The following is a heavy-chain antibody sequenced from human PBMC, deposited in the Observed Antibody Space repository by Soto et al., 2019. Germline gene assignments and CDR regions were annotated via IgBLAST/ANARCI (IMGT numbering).Heavy chain of an antibody. D-gene: IGHD3-22*01. CDR2: ISYDGSNK. J-gene: IGHJ4*02. V-gene: IGHV3-30*18. CDR3: AKHNSYDSSGYYTTPYY. CDR1: GFTFSSYG. Sequence: QVQLVESGGGVVQPGRSLRLSCAASGFTFSSYGMHWVRQAPGKGLEWVAVISYDGSNKYYADSVKGRFTISRDNSKNTLYLQMNSLRAEDTSVYFCAKHNSYDSSGYYTTPYYWGQGPLVTVS.